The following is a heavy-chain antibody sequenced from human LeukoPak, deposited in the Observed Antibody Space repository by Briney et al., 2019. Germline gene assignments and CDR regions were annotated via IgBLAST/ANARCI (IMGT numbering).Heavy chain of an antibody. CDR1: GFTVSSNY. V-gene: IGHV3-53*01. J-gene: IGHJ4*02. Sequence: GGSLRLSCAASGFTVSSNYMTWIRQAPGERLEWVSIVYSGGDTYYADSVKGRFTMSRDNAKNSLYLQMNSLRAEDTAVYYCARDQDWNDRGGLDYWGQGTLVTVSS. CDR2: VYSGGDT. D-gene: IGHD1-1*01. CDR3: ARDQDWNDRGGLDY.